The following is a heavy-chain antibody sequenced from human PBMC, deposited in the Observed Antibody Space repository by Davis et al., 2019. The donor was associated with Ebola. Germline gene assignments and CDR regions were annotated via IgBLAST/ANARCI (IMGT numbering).Heavy chain of an antibody. V-gene: IGHV4-59*01. CDR2: ISYSGIV. CDR3: ARALPYYDSSGYYTGGYYCFDN. J-gene: IGHJ4*02. CDR1: GASINNYY. D-gene: IGHD3-22*01. Sequence: MPSETLSPTCTLPGASINNYYWSWIRQPPGKGLDWLGYISYSGIVNYNPSLKIRVTISVDTSRSQFSLQLSSVTAADTAVYYCARALPYYDSSGYYTGGYYCFDNWGQGTLVTVSS.